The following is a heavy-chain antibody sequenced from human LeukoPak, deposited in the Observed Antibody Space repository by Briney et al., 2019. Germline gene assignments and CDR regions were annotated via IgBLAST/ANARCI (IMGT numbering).Heavy chain of an antibody. D-gene: IGHD3-22*01. CDR3: AREGDTNYYDSSGYYLS. Sequence: GRSLRLSCAASGFTFSVYYMSCIRQTPGKGLEWVSYISSSGSTIYYADSVKGRFTISRDNAKNSLYLQMNSLRAEDTAVYYCAREGDTNYYDSSGYYLSWGQGTLVTVSS. J-gene: IGHJ4*02. V-gene: IGHV3-11*01. CDR2: ISSSGSTI. CDR1: GFTFSVYY.